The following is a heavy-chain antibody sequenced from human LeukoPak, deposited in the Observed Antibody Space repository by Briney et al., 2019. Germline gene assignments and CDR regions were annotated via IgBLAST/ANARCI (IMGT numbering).Heavy chain of an antibody. CDR3: AKDLSRGNDDY. CDR2: ISYDGSNK. D-gene: IGHD4-23*01. J-gene: IGHJ4*02. V-gene: IGHV3-30*18. CDR1: GFTFSSYG. Sequence: PGGSLRLSCAASGFTFSSYGMHWVRQAPGKGLEWVAVISYDGSNKYYADSVKGRFTIPRDNSKNTLYLQMNSLRAEDTAVYYCAKDLSRGNDDYWGQGTLVTVSS.